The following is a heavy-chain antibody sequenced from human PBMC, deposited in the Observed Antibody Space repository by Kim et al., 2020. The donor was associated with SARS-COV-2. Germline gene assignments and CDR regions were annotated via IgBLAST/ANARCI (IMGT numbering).Heavy chain of an antibody. D-gene: IGHD1-26*01. J-gene: IGHJ5*02. CDR3: AREANWDNWFDP. Sequence: SETLSLTCTVSGGSISSGSYYWSWIRQPAGKGLEWIGRIYTSGSTNYNPSLKSRVTISVDTSKNQFSLKLSSVTAADTAVYYCAREANWDNWFDPWGQGTLVTVSS. CDR1: GGSISSGSYY. V-gene: IGHV4-61*02. CDR2: IYTSGST.